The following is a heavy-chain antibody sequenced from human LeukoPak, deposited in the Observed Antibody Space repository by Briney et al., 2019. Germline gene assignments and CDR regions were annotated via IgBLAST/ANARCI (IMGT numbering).Heavy chain of an antibody. J-gene: IGHJ6*03. CDR3: ARGAPVATISHYHYLDV. CDR1: GGSLCGYY. CDR2: INHSGST. V-gene: IGHV4-34*01. D-gene: IGHD5-12*01. Sequence: PSETLSLTCALYGGSLCGYYWMWLRQPPGKGLEWIGEINHSGSTNYNPSLKSRVTISVDTSKNQFSLKLSSVTAADTAVYYCARGAPVATISHYHYLDVWGKGTTVTVSS.